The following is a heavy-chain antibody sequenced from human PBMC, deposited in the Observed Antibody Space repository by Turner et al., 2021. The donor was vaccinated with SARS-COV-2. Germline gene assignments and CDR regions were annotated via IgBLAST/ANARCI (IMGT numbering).Heavy chain of an antibody. V-gene: IGHV1-8*03. Sequence: QVQLVQSGAEVNKPGASVTVSCKASGYTFTSYDINWVRQATGQGIEWMGWMNPDSGNTAYAQKFKGRVTITRNTSISTAYMELRSLRSEDTAVYYCARGGYCSSTSCSPYWYFDIWGRGTLVTVSS. D-gene: IGHD2-2*01. CDR2: MNPDSGNT. J-gene: IGHJ2*01. CDR1: GYTFTSYD. CDR3: ARGGYCSSTSCSPYWYFDI.